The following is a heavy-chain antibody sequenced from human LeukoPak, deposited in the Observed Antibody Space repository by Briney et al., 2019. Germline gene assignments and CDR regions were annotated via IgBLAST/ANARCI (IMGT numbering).Heavy chain of an antibody. J-gene: IGHJ5*02. D-gene: IGHD6-13*01. V-gene: IGHV4-30-2*01. Sequence: SETLSLTCAVSGRSISSGGYSWSWTRQPPGRGLEWFVYIYHRGSTSYTPPLRSRVTISVYRSKNQFSLKRSSVTAADTAVYYCARGQKLVGGGWFDPWGQGTLVTVSS. CDR3: ARGQKLVGGGWFDP. CDR1: GRSISSGGYS. CDR2: IYHRGST.